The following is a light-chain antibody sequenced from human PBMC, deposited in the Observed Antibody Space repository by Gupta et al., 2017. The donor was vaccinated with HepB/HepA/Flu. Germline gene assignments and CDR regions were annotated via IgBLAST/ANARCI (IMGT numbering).Light chain of an antibody. Sequence: QSALTQPPSASGSPGQSVPISCTGTSSDVGSYIYVSWYQQHPGKAPKLMIYEVSKRPSGVPDRFSGSKSGNTASLTVSGLQAEDEADYYCNSYAGSNNWVFGGGTKLTVL. J-gene: IGLJ3*02. CDR2: EVS. V-gene: IGLV2-8*01. CDR3: NSYAGSNNWV. CDR1: SSDVGSYIY.